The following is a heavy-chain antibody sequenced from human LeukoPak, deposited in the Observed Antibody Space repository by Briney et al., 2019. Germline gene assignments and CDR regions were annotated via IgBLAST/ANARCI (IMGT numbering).Heavy chain of an antibody. Sequence: PGRSLRLSCAASGFTFDDYAMHWVRQAPGKGLEWVSGISWNSGSIGYVDSVKGRFTISRDNAKNSLYLQMNSLRAEDMALYYCAKDQSSSPYYYMDVWGKGTTVTVSS. CDR2: ISWNSGSI. J-gene: IGHJ6*03. CDR1: GFTFDDYA. V-gene: IGHV3-9*03. CDR3: AKDQSSSPYYYMDV. D-gene: IGHD6-13*01.